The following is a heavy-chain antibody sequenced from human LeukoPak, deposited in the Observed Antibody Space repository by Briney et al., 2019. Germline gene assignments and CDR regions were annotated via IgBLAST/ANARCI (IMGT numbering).Heavy chain of an antibody. V-gene: IGHV3-21*01. CDR2: ISSTSAYI. Sequence: PGGSLRLSCAGSGFALKSYSLSWVRQAPGKGLEWVSSISSTSAYIYYADSVKGRFTISRDNVDNVVYLQMNSLGAEDTAVYYCARRVPNEVITDYFDYWGPGTLVTVSS. J-gene: IGHJ4*02. D-gene: IGHD3-16*01. CDR1: GFALKSYS. CDR3: ARRVPNEVITDYFDY.